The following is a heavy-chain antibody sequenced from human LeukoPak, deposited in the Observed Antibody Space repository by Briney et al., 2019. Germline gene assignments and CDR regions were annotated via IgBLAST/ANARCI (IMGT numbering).Heavy chain of an antibody. V-gene: IGHV3-33*01. J-gene: IGHJ4*02. Sequence: PGTSLRLSCTASGFNFGRFGMHWVRQAPGQGPEGVAVLWFDGSKEFYAEAVEGRFNISRDNSKDTLYLHMSNLRAGDTAMYYCVRGGENFFDYWGQGTLVTVSS. CDR2: LWFDGSKE. CDR3: VRGGENFFDY. CDR1: GFNFGRFG. D-gene: IGHD3-10*01.